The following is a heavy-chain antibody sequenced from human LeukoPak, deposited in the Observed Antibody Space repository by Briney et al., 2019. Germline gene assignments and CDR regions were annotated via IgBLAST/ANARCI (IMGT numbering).Heavy chain of an antibody. J-gene: IGHJ4*02. D-gene: IGHD1-26*01. CDR1: GYTLTELS. V-gene: IGHV1-24*01. Sequence: GASVKVSCKVSGYTLTELSMHWVRQAPGKGLEWMGGFDPEDGETIYAQKFQGRVTMTEDTSTDTAYMELSSLRSEDTAVYYCATTPTISDPQWELLGLGGLGYWGQGTLVTVSS. CDR2: FDPEDGET. CDR3: ATTPTISDPQWELLGLGGLGY.